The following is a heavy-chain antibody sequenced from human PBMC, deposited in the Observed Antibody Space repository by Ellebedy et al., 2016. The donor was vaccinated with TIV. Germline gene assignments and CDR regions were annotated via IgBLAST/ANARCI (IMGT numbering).Heavy chain of an antibody. D-gene: IGHD6-19*01. CDR2: INSHGSTT. CDR1: GFTFSSYW. Sequence: GESLKISXAASGFTFSSYWMHWVRQVPGKGLVWVSRINSHGSTTSYADSVKGRFTISRDNFKNTLYLQMNSLIADDTAAYYCANGLDSSKLSAEFDYWGQGTLVTVSS. V-gene: IGHV3-74*01. CDR3: ANGLDSSKLSAEFDY. J-gene: IGHJ4*02.